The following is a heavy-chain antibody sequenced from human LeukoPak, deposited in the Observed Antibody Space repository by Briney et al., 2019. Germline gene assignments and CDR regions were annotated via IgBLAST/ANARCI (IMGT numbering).Heavy chain of an antibody. CDR2: IYYSGST. Sequence: PSETLSLTCTVSGVSISSYYWSWIRQPPGKGLEWIGYIYYSGSTNYNPSLKSRVTISVDTSKNQFSLKLSSVTAADTAVYYCARHLYDYVWGSYGPSAFDYWGQGTLVTVSS. D-gene: IGHD3-16*01. V-gene: IGHV4-59*08. J-gene: IGHJ4*02. CDR1: GVSISSYY. CDR3: ARHLYDYVWGSYGPSAFDY.